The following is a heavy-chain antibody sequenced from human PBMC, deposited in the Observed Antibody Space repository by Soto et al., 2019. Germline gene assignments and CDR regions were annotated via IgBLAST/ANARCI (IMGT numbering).Heavy chain of an antibody. CDR3: ARDSDCHSTSCFFPPHV. CDR1: GFTFSEYY. CDR2: ISTGSTTI. J-gene: IGHJ6*02. V-gene: IGHV3-11*04. D-gene: IGHD2-2*01. Sequence: GGSLRLSCEASGFTFSEYYMSWIRQAPGKGLEWIAYISTGSTTIYYGDSVRGRFTVSRDNAKNSLFLEMNSLRVEDTAVYYCARDSDCHSTSCFFPPHVWGQGTTVTVSS.